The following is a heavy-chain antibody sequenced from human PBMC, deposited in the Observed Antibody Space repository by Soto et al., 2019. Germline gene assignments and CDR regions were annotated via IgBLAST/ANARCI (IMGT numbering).Heavy chain of an antibody. Sequence: EVQLLESGGGLVQPGGSLRLSCAASGFTFSSNAMSWVRQAPGKGLEWVSAISGSGGSTYYADSVKGRFTISRDNSKNTLYLQMNSLRAEDTAVYYCAKDGLDDSSGWYPYFRYWGQGTLVTVSS. D-gene: IGHD6-19*01. J-gene: IGHJ4*02. CDR1: GFTFSSNA. CDR2: ISGSGGST. V-gene: IGHV3-23*01. CDR3: AKDGLDDSSGWYPYFRY.